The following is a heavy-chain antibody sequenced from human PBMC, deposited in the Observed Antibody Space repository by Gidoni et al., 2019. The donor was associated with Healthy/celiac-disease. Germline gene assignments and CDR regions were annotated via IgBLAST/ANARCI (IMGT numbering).Heavy chain of an antibody. J-gene: IGHJ4*02. CDR3: ARGTYYGSSGYDY. CDR2: IWYDGSNK. CDR1: RFTFSSYG. D-gene: IGHD3-22*01. Sequence: QVQLVESGGGVVQPGRSLRLSSAESRFTFSSYGMHWVRQAPGKGLEWVAVIWYDGSNKYYADSVKGRFTISRDNPKNTLYLQMNSLRAEDTAVYYCARGTYYGSSGYDYWGQGTLVTVSS. V-gene: IGHV3-33*01.